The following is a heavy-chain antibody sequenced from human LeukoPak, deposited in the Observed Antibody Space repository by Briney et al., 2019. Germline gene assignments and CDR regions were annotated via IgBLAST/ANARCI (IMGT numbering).Heavy chain of an antibody. D-gene: IGHD4-17*01. CDR3: ARMGDYGDFLDY. CDR2: INPNSGDT. J-gene: IGHJ4*02. Sequence: ASVKVSCKASGGTFSSYAISWVRQAPGQGLEWMGWINPNSGDTNYAQKFQGWVTMTRDTSISTAYMELSRLRSDDTAVYYCARMGDYGDFLDYWGQGTLVTVSS. V-gene: IGHV1-2*04. CDR1: GGTFSSYA.